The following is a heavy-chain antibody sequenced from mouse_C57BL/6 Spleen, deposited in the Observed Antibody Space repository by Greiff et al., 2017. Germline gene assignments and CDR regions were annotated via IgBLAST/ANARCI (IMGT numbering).Heavy chain of an antibody. CDR1: GFTFSDYG. CDR2: ISSGSSTI. CDR3: ARWTLYYGSSYFDY. D-gene: IGHD1-1*01. J-gene: IGHJ2*01. V-gene: IGHV5-17*01. Sequence: EVHLVESGGGLVKPGGSLKLSCAASGFTFSDYGMHWVRQAPEKGLEWVAYISSGSSTIYYADTVKGRFTISRDNAKNTLFLQMTSLRSEDTAMYYCARWTLYYGSSYFDYWGQGTTLTVSS.